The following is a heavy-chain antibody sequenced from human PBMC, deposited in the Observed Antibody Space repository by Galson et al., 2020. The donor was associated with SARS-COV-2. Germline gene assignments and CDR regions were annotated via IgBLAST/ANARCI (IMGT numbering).Heavy chain of an antibody. CDR3: ARAGRWLDFDY. Sequence: ASVKVSCKASGYSFSNYFLHWLRQAPGQGPEWMGMINPSAGSTTYAQRFEGRVKMTSDTSTNTVYMELSSLKSDDTAVFFCARAGRWLDFDYWGQGTLVTVSS. CDR2: INPSAGST. V-gene: IGHV1-46*01. CDR1: GYSFSNYF. D-gene: IGHD6-19*01. J-gene: IGHJ4*02.